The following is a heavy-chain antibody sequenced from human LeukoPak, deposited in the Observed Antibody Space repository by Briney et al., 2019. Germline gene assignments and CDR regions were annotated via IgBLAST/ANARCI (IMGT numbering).Heavy chain of an antibody. CDR1: GFTVSSNY. V-gene: IGHV3-53*01. CDR3: ARYPSDQYYFDY. J-gene: IGHJ4*02. Sequence: GGSLRLSCAASGFTVSSNYMSWVHQAPGKGLECVSVIYSGGSTYYADSVKGRFTISRDNSKNTLYLQMNSLRAEDTAVYYCARYPSDQYYFDYWGQGTLVTVSS. CDR2: IYSGGST.